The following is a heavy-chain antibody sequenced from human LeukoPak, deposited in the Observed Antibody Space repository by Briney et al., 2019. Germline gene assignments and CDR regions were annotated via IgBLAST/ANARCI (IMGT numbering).Heavy chain of an antibody. CDR2: INPNSGGT. Sequence: ASVKVSCKASGYTFTGYYMHWVRQAPGQGLEWMGWINPNSGGTNYAQKFQGRVTMTRDTSISTAYMELSRLRSEDTAVYYCARTPIVVVTARTDKYYYYMDVWGKGTTATVSS. D-gene: IGHD2-21*02. CDR1: GYTFTGYY. J-gene: IGHJ6*03. CDR3: ARTPIVVVTARTDKYYYYMDV. V-gene: IGHV1-2*02.